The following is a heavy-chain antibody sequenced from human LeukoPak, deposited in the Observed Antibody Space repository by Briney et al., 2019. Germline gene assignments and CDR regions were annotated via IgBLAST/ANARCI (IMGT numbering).Heavy chain of an antibody. Sequence: SVKVSCKASGYTFTGYYMHWVRQAPGQGLEWMGWINPNSSGTNYAQKFQGWVTMTRDTSISTAYMELSRLRSDDTAVYYCAREYLYCANGVCWPLSTPDYYFDYWGQGTLVTVSS. D-gene: IGHD2-8*01. V-gene: IGHV1-2*04. CDR2: INPNSSGT. CDR1: GYTFTGYY. CDR3: AREYLYCANGVCWPLSTPDYYFDY. J-gene: IGHJ4*02.